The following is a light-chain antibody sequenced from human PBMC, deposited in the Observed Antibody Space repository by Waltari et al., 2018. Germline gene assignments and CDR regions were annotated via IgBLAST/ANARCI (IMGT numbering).Light chain of an antibody. J-gene: IGLJ2*01. CDR2: DGS. CDR1: SSDVGGYNY. V-gene: IGLV2-14*03. Sequence: QSALTQPASVSGSPGQSITISCPGTSSDVGGYNYVPWYQHHPGKAPKLIMYDGSRCPSGVSNRFSGSKSGNTASLTISGLQAEDDADYYCSSYAGYSAVVFGGGTKVTVL. CDR3: SSYAGYSAVV.